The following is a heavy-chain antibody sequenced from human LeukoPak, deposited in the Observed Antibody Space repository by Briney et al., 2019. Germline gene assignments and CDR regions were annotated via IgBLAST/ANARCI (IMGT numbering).Heavy chain of an antibody. CDR2: ISAYNGNT. D-gene: IGHD2-2*01. CDR3: ARDIVVVPAADYGMDV. Sequence: GASVKVSCKASGYTFTSYGISWVRQAPGQGLEWMGWISAYNGNTNYAQKLQGRVTMTTDTSTSTAYMELRSLRSDDTAVYYCARDIVVVPAADYGMDVWGLGTTVTVSS. J-gene: IGHJ6*02. V-gene: IGHV1-18*04. CDR1: GYTFTSYG.